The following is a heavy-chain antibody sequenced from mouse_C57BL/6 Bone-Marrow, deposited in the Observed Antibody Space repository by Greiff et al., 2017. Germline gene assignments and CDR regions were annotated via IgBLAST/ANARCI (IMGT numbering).Heavy chain of an antibody. J-gene: IGHJ4*01. CDR1: GFTFSDYY. CDR3: ARGEDGYYYAMDY. V-gene: IGHV5-16*01. Sequence: EVMLVESEGGLVQPGSSMKLSCTASGFTFSDYYMAWVRQVPEKGLEWVANINYDGSSTYYLDSLKSRFIISRDNAKNILYLQMSSLKSEDTATYYCARGEDGYYYAMDYWGQGTSVTGSS. CDR2: INYDGSST. D-gene: IGHD2-3*01.